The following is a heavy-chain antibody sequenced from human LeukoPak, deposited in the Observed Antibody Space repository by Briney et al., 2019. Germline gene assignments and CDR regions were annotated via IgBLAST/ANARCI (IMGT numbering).Heavy chain of an antibody. Sequence: GGSLRLSCAASGFTFSSYGMHRVRQAPGKGLEWVAVISYDGSNKYYADSVKGRFTISRDNSKNTLYLQMNSLRAEDTAVYYCARGGYSYGSPTRYWGQGTLVTVSS. CDR1: GFTFSSYG. J-gene: IGHJ4*02. CDR2: ISYDGSNK. CDR3: ARGGYSYGSPTRY. V-gene: IGHV3-30*19. D-gene: IGHD5-18*01.